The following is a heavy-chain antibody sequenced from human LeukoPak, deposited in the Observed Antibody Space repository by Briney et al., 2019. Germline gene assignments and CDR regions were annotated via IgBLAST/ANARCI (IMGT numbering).Heavy chain of an antibody. V-gene: IGHV3-9*01. CDR1: GFTFSSYW. CDR3: AKAPGYYYDSGGNFEY. J-gene: IGHJ4*02. CDR2: ISWNSGSI. Sequence: GGSLRLSCAASGFTFSSYWMSWVRQAPGKGLEWVSGISWNSGSIGYADSVKGRFTISRDNAKNSLYLQVNSLRAEDTALYYCAKAPGYYYDSGGNFEYWGQGTLVTVSS. D-gene: IGHD3-22*01.